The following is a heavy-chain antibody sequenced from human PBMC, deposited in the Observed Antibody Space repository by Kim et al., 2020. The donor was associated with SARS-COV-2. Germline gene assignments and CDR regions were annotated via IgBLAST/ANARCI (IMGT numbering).Heavy chain of an antibody. CDR3: ARGAGQRTHWYFDL. D-gene: IGHD6-25*01. Sequence: GGSLRLSCAASGFTFSSYDMHWVRQATGKGLEWVSAIGTAGDPYYPGSVKGRFTISRENAKNSLYLQMNSLRAGDTAVYYCARGAGQRTHWYFDLWGRGTLVTVSS. V-gene: IGHV3-13*05. J-gene: IGHJ2*01. CDR1: GFTFSSYD. CDR2: IGTAGDP.